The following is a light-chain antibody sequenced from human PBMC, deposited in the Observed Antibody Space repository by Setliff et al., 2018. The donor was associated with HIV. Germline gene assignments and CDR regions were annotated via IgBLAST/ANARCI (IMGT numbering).Light chain of an antibody. CDR1: QSVSSNY. Sequence: ETVLTQSPGTLSLSPGERATLSCRASQSVSSNYLAWYQQKPGQAPRLLIYGASSRATGIPDRFSGSGSGTDFTLTISRLEPEDFAVYYCQQYGSPLTFGGGTRWIS. CDR3: QQYGSPLT. J-gene: IGKJ4*01. CDR2: GAS. V-gene: IGKV3-20*01.